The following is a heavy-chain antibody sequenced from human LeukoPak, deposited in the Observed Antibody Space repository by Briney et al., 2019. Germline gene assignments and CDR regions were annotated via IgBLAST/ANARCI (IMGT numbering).Heavy chain of an antibody. CDR3: AGDGYNKRLFYYYYYMDV. D-gene: IGHD5-24*01. Sequence: GASVKVSCKASGGTFSSYAISWVRQAPGQGLEWMGGIIPIFGTANYAQKFQGRVTITADGSTSTAYMELSSLRSEDTAVYYCAGDGYNKRLFYYYYYMDVWGKGTTVTVSS. J-gene: IGHJ6*03. CDR2: IIPIFGTA. V-gene: IGHV1-69*13. CDR1: GGTFSSYA.